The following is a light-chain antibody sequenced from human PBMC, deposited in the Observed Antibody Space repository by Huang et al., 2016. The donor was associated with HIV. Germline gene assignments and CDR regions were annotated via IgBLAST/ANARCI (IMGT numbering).Light chain of an antibody. CDR2: LGS. V-gene: IGKV2-28*01. CDR3: MQALQTPRT. CDR1: PSLLHSNGYNA. J-gene: IGKJ1*01. Sequence: DIVMTQSLLSLPVTPGEPASISCRSSPSLLHSNGYNALDWYLQKPGQSPQLLIYLGSNRASGVPDRFSGSGSGTDFTLKISRVEAEDVGVYYCMQALQTPRTFGQGTKVEIK.